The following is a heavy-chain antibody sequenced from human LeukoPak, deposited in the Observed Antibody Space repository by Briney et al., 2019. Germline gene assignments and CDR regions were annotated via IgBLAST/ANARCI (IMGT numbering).Heavy chain of an antibody. Sequence: HPGRSLRLSCAASGFTFSSYGMHWVRQAPGKGLEWVAVISYDGSNKYYADSVKGRFTISRDNSKNTLNLQVNSLRAEDTAVYYCAKDQKVVVPVATDFDYWGQGTLVTVSS. CDR3: AKDQKVVVPVATDFDY. CDR1: GFTFSSYG. CDR2: ISYDGSNK. V-gene: IGHV3-30*18. D-gene: IGHD2-2*01. J-gene: IGHJ4*02.